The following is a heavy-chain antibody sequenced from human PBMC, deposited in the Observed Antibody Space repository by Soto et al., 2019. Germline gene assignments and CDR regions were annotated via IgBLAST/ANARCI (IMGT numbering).Heavy chain of an antibody. J-gene: IGHJ6*02. CDR2: MHTNSDDT. CDR3: AREWSAAGHFYGMDV. CDR1: GYTFTSYD. D-gene: IGHD6-13*01. Sequence: QVQLLQSGAEVKKPGASVQVSCKTSGYTFTSYDINWVRQAPGQGLEWVGWMHTNSDDTRSAQKFRGRLTLTRDKSMRAVYMKLSNLRPDDSAVYYCAREWSAAGHFYGMDVWGQGTTVAVSS. V-gene: IGHV1-8*01.